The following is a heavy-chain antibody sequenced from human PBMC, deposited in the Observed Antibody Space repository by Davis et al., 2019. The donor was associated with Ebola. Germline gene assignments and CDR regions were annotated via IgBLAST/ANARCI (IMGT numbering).Heavy chain of an antibody. J-gene: IGHJ4*02. V-gene: IGHV1-2*06. D-gene: IGHD1-26*01. CDR1: GYTFTGYY. CDR2: INPNSGGT. CDR3: ARDGGGVGATDY. Sequence: ASVKVSCKASGYTFTGYYMHWVRQAPGQGLEWMGRINPNSGGTNYAQKLQGRVTMTTDTSTSTAYMELRSLRSDDTAVYYCARDGGGVGATDYWGQGTLVTVSS.